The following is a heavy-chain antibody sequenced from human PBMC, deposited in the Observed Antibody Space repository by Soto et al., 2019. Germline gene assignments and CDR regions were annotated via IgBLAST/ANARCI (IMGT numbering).Heavy chain of an antibody. D-gene: IGHD5-12*01. CDR1: GYTFTSYA. J-gene: IGHJ6*02. CDR3: TYCGYEPAYYYYYGMDV. Sequence: GASVKVSCKASGYTFTSYAMHWVRQAPGQRLEWMGWINAGNGNTKYSQKFQGRVTITRDTSASTAYMELSSLRSEDTAVYYCTYCGYEPAYYYYYGMDVWGQGTTVTVSS. CDR2: INAGNGNT. V-gene: IGHV1-3*01.